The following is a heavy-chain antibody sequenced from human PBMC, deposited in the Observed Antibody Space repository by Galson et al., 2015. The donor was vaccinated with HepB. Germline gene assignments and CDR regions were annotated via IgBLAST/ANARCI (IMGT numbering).Heavy chain of an antibody. D-gene: IGHD4-17*01. Sequence: SLRLSCAASGFTFSSYAMHWVRQAPGKGLEWVAVISYDGSNKYYADSVKGRFTISRDNSKNTLYLQMNSLRAEDTAVYYCARDRSGSGYGDYGMDVWGQGTTVTVSS. J-gene: IGHJ6*02. CDR1: GFTFSSYA. V-gene: IGHV3-30-3*01. CDR2: ISYDGSNK. CDR3: ARDRSGSGYGDYGMDV.